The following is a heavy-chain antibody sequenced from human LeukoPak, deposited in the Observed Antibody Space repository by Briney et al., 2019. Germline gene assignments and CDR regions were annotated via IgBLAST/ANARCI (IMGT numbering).Heavy chain of an antibody. CDR1: GFTFSSYT. Sequence: GRSLRLSCAASGFTFSSYTMSWVRQAPGKGLEWVSTITTIDGNTYYADSVKGRFTVSRDNSKNTLFLQMNSLGAEDTAVYYCAKDGGLWVSAHWGDSWGRGTLVTVSS. D-gene: IGHD7-27*01. CDR2: ITTIDGNT. CDR3: AKDGGLWVSAHWGDS. V-gene: IGHV3-23*01. J-gene: IGHJ4*02.